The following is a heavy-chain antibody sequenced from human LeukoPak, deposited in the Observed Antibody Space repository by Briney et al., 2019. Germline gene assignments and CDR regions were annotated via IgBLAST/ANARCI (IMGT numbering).Heavy chain of an antibody. D-gene: IGHD6-19*01. CDR2: ISYSGST. CDR1: DDSFSSHY. Sequence: SETLSLTCTVSDDSFSSHYWTWIRQPPGKGLEWIGYISYSGSTNYNPSLTSRVTISVDTSKNQFSLKLSSVTAADTAVYFCARDGVAGVYYFDYWGQGTLVTVSS. J-gene: IGHJ4*02. V-gene: IGHV4-59*11. CDR3: ARDGVAGVYYFDY.